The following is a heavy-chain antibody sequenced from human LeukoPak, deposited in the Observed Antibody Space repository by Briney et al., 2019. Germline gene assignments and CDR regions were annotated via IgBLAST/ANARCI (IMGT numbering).Heavy chain of an antibody. CDR2: VYSGGST. V-gene: IGHV3-66*01. D-gene: IGHD2-8*01. CDR1: GFIITNNY. Sequence: GGSLRLSCTASGFIITNNYINWVRQAPGKGLEWVSLVYSGGSTYYADSVKGRFTISRDNSKNMVYLQMNSLRAEDTAMYYCARDPPAVLIDTYGWGQGTLVTVSP. J-gene: IGHJ4*02. CDR3: ARDPPAVLIDTYG.